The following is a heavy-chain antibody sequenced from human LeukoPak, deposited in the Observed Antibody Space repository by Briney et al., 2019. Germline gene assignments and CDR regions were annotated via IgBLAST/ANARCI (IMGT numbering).Heavy chain of an antibody. CDR3: ARDNRPGYCSSTDCRRFRWFDP. V-gene: IGHV1-2*02. CDR1: GYTFTGHY. J-gene: IGHJ5*02. CDR2: INPNSGDT. Sequence: AASVKVSCKTSGYTFTGHYIHWVRQAPGQGLEWMGWINPNSGDTNYAQKFQGRVTMTRDTSISTTYMELWRLRSDDTAVYYCARDNRPGYCSSTDCRRFRWFDPWGQGTLVTVSS. D-gene: IGHD2-2*01.